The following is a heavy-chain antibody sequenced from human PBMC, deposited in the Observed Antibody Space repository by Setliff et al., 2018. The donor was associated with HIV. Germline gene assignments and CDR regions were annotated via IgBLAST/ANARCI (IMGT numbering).Heavy chain of an antibody. V-gene: IGHV4-38-2*02. J-gene: IGHJ6*02. CDR3: ARVGGRGGSSWYLGTKMGRKYGMDV. CDR1: GYSISSGYY. Sequence: SETLSLTCIVSGYSISSGYYWSWIRQPPGKGLEWIGEINHSGSTNYNPSLKSRVTISVDTSKNQFSLMLSSVTAADTAVYYCARVGGRGGSSWYLGTKMGRKYGMDVWGQGTTVTVSS. CDR2: INHSGST. D-gene: IGHD6-13*01.